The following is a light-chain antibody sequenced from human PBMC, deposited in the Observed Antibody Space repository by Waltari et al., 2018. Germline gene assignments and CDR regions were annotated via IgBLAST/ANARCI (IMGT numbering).Light chain of an antibody. CDR2: TPS. CDR3: AAWDVSLNGLV. Sequence: QSVLTQPPSASGTPGQRITISCSGGSSNIGSNNVSWYQQLPGTAPKLLIYTPSPRPSGVPDRFSGSKSGTSASLAISGLQSEDEGNYYCAAWDVSLNGLVFGGGTKLTVL. V-gene: IGLV1-44*01. CDR1: SSNIGSNN. J-gene: IGLJ3*02.